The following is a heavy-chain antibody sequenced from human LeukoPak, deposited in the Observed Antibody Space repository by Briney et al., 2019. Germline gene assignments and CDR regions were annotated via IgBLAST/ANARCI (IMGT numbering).Heavy chain of an antibody. Sequence: GGSLRLSCAASGFTFSSYWMHWVRQAPGKGLVWVSLINSDGSSTSYADSVKGRFTISRDNAKNTLYLQMNSLRAEDTAVYYCARGGGHSYGPFDCWGQGTLVTVSS. CDR3: ARGGGHSYGPFDC. V-gene: IGHV3-74*01. CDR1: GFTFSSYW. J-gene: IGHJ4*02. CDR2: INSDGSST. D-gene: IGHD5-18*01.